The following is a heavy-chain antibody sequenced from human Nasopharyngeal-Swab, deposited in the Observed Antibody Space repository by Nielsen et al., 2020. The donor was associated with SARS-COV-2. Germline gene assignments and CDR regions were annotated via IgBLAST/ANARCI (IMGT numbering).Heavy chain of an antibody. CDR2: ISESGSA. CDR3: ARGAESTTPHYVHYGLDV. V-gene: IGHV4-34*01. J-gene: IGHJ6*02. CDR1: GGSFSGHQ. D-gene: IGHD4-17*01. Sequence: ESLKISCAVHGGSFSGHQWNWIRHPPETGLEWIGEISESGSASFQPSLKGRVTISLDTSKIQFSLKMTSLTAADTAVYYCARGAESTTPHYVHYGLDVWGQGTTVTVSS.